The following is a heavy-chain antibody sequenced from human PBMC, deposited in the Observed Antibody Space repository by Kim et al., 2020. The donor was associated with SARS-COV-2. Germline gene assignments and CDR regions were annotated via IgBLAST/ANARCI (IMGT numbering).Heavy chain of an antibody. CDR3: ARGGHSSSWYTEYFQH. CDR1: GFTFSSYG. J-gene: IGHJ1*01. V-gene: IGHV3-33*05. CDR2: ISYDGSNK. D-gene: IGHD6-13*01. Sequence: GGSLRLSCAASGFTFSSYGMHWVRQAPGKGLEWVAVISYDGSNKYYADSVKGRFTISRDNSKNTLYLQMNSLRAEDTAVYYCARGGHSSSWYTEYFQHWGQGTLVTVSS.